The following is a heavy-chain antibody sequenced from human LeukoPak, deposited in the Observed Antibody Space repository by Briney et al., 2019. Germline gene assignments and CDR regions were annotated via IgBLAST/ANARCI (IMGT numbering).Heavy chain of an antibody. V-gene: IGHV1-8*03. CDR3: ARARRPSYRRYGFDY. CDR1: RDTFTPVV. Sequence: ASVKVSCKTSRDTFTPVVISSVRQATGQGLEWMGWMNPNGGNTGYAQKFQGRVTITRITSISTAYMELSSLRSEDTAVYYCARARRPSYRRYGFDYWGQGTLVTVSS. D-gene: IGHD1-26*01. J-gene: IGHJ4*02. CDR2: MNPNGGNT.